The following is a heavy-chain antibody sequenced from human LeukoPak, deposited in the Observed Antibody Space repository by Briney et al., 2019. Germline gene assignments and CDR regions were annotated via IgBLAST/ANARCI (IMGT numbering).Heavy chain of an antibody. V-gene: IGHV3-23*01. CDR3: ARGYRPYDDAFDI. D-gene: IGHD3-16*02. CDR1: GFTFSNYA. J-gene: IGHJ3*02. Sequence: GGSLRLSCAASGFTFSNYAMSWVRQAPGKGLEWVSSISGNGGNTYYSDSVKGRLTIYRDNSKKTLFLQMDSLRPDDTAVYYCARGYRPYDDAFDIWGHGTLVTVSS. CDR2: ISGNGGNT.